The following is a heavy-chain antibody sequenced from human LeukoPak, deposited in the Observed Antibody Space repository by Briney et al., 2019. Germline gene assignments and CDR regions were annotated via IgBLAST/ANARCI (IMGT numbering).Heavy chain of an antibody. CDR2: IYYSGST. CDR3: ARITMVRGVIIIFDY. V-gene: IGHV4-30-4*07. Sequence: SETLSLTCAVSGGSISSGGYSWSWIRQPPGKGLEWIGYIYYSGSTYYNPSLKSRVTISVDTSKNQFSLKLSSVTAADTAVYYCARITMVRGVIIIFDYWGQGTLVTVSS. J-gene: IGHJ4*02. D-gene: IGHD3-10*01. CDR1: GGSISSGGYS.